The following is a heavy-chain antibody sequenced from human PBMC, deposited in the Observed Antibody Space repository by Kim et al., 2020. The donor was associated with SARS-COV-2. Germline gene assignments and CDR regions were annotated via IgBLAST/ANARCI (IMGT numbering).Heavy chain of an antibody. CDR2: INSDGSRT. CDR1: GFTFSSRW. CDR3: SEVDGY. V-gene: IGHV3-74*01. Sequence: GGSLRLSCAASGFTFSSRWMHWVRQAPGKGLVWVSSINSDGSRTSYADSVKGRFTISRDNAKSTLYLQMSSLRVEDTAVYYCSEVDGYCGQGAMVTVSS. J-gene: IGHJ4*02. D-gene: IGHD6-19*01.